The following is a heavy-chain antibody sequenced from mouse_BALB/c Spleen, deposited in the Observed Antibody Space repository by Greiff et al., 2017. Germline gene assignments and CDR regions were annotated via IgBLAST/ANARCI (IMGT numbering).Heavy chain of an antibody. CDR3: AVSFYGYALTNAMDY. V-gene: IGHV1-9*01. J-gene: IGHJ4*01. CDR2: ILPGSGST. D-gene: IGHD1-2*01. Sequence: VQRVESGAELMKPGASVKISCKATGYTFSSYWIEWVKQRPGHGLEWIGEILPGSGSTNYNEKFKGKATFTADTSSNTAYMQLSSLTSEDSAVYYCAVSFYGYALTNAMDYWGQGTSVTVSS. CDR1: GYTFSSYW.